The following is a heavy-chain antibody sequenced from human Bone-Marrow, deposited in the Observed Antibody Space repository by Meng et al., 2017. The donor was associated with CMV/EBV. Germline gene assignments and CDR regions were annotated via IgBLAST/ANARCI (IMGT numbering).Heavy chain of an antibody. J-gene: IGHJ6*02. CDR1: EYTFSGYY. D-gene: IGHD2-15*01. V-gene: IGHV1-2*02. Sequence: ASVKVSCKAAEYTFSGYYMHWVRQAPGQGLEWMGWINPNSGSTNYAQKFQDRVTMTRDTSIGTAYMELNRLRSDDTAVYYCARDRGSSYYSVYGMDVWAQGTTVTVSS. CDR2: INPNSGST. CDR3: ARDRGSSYYSVYGMDV.